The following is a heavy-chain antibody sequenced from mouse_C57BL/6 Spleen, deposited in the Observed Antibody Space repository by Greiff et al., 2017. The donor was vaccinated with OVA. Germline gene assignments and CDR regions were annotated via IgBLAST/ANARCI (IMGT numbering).Heavy chain of an antibody. CDR2: TWWNDDK. J-gene: IGHJ1*03. CDR3: AQMKRTPGYFDV. V-gene: IGHV8-5*01. Sequence: QVTLKVSGPGILQPSQTLSLTCSFSGFSLSTSNMGIGWIRPPSGKGLEWLVHTWWNDDKYYNPFLKSRLTISKDTSNNPIFLKINSVDTADTATYYCAQMKRTPGYFDVWGTGTTVTVSS. CDR1: GFSLSTSNMG.